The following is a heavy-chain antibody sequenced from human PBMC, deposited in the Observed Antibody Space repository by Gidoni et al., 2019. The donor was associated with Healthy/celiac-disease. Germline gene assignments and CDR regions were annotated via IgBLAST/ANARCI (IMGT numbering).Heavy chain of an antibody. CDR2: IYHSGST. CDR3: ARDYGDYGYFDY. CDR1: GYSISSGYY. V-gene: IGHV4-38-2*02. J-gene: IGHJ4*02. Sequence: QVQLQESGPGLVKPSETLSLTCTVSGYSISSGYYWGWTRQPPGKGLEWIGSIYHSGSTYSTPSRKRRVTISVDTAKNQFSLKLSSVTAADTAVYYCARDYGDYGYFDYWGQGTLVTVSS. D-gene: IGHD4-17*01.